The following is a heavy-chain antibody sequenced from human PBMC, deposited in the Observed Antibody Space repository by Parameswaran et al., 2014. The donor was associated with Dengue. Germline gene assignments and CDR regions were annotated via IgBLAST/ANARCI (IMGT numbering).Heavy chain of an antibody. Sequence: RWIRQPPGKGLEWIGEINHSGSTNYNPSLKSRVTISVDTSKNQFSLKLSSVTAADTAVYYCARNDFWSQGTLVTVSS. J-gene: IGHJ4*02. D-gene: IGHD3-3*01. CDR3: ARNDF. V-gene: IGHV4-34*01. CDR2: INHSGST.